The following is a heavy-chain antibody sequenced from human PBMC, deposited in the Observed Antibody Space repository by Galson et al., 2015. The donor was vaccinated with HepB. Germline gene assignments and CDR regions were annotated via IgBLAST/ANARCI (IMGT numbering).Heavy chain of an antibody. CDR3: ARDYSGYDPVDY. V-gene: IGHV3-30-3*01. Sequence: SLRLSCAASGFTFSSYAMHWVRQAPGKGLEWVAVISYDGSNKYYADSVKGRFTISRDNSKNTLYLQMNSLRAEDTAVYYCARDYSGYDPVDYWGQGTLVTVSS. CDR1: GFTFSSYA. CDR2: ISYDGSNK. J-gene: IGHJ4*02. D-gene: IGHD5-12*01.